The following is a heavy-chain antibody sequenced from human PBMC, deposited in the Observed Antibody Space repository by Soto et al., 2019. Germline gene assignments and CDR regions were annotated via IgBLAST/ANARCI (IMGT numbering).Heavy chain of an antibody. CDR3: ARPIWGPCIVGVPAAMDDY. V-gene: IGHV5-51*01. Sequence: AESMKISCKGSGYSFTSYWIGWVRQMPGKGLEWMGIIYPGDSDTRYSPSFQGQVTISADKSISTAYLQWSSLKASDTAMYYCARPIWGPCIVGVPAAMDDYWGQGTLVTVSS. CDR2: IYPGDSDT. J-gene: IGHJ4*02. D-gene: IGHD2-2*01. CDR1: GYSFTSYW.